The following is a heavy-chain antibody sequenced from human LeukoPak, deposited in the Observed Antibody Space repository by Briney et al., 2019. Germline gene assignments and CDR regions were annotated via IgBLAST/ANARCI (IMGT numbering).Heavy chain of an antibody. Sequence: GGTLRLSCAASGFTFSSYGMSWVRQAPGQGLEWVSALSGSGGSTYYADSVKGRFTISRDNSKNTLYLQMNSLTAGDTAVYYCAKDLQPDYYGSGTYQVYFDYWGQGTLVTVSS. CDR3: AKDLQPDYYGSGTYQVYFDY. CDR1: GFTFSSYG. CDR2: LSGSGGST. J-gene: IGHJ4*02. D-gene: IGHD3-10*01. V-gene: IGHV3-23*01.